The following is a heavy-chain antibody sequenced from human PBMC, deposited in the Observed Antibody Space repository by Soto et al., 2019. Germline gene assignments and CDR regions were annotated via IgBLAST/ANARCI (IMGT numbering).Heavy chain of an antibody. CDR2: IIPIFGTA. Sequence: RASVKVSCKASGGTFSSYAISWVRQAPGQGLEWMGGIIPIFGTANYAQKFQGRVTITADKSTSTAYMELSSLRSEDTAVYYCANCGYSYGFDAFDIWGQGTMVTVSS. V-gene: IGHV1-69*06. D-gene: IGHD5-18*01. CDR3: ANCGYSYGFDAFDI. J-gene: IGHJ3*02. CDR1: GGTFSSYA.